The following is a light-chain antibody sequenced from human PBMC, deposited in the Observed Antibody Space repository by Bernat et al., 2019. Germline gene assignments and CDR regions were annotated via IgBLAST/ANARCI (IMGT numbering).Light chain of an antibody. J-gene: IGLJ2*01. Sequence: QSVLTQPPAVSGAPGQRVTISCTGSRSNIGAGHDVHWYQQLPGTAPKLLIYGSSNRPSGVPRRFSASKSGTSASLAITGLQAEDEAEYYCQSYGSNLSGSVFGGGTKLTVL. CDR3: QSYGSNLSGSV. CDR1: RSNIGAGHD. CDR2: GSS. V-gene: IGLV1-40*01.